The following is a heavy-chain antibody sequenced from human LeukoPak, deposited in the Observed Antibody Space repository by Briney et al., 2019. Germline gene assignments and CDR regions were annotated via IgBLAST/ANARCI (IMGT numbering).Heavy chain of an antibody. D-gene: IGHD1-1*01. J-gene: IGHJ3*02. Sequence: WVAAIKNDGSEKYYRDSVRGQFTISSDDSKNTVYLQMNSLRPVDTAVYYCAREGAERRETLESWGLGPMVFVSS. CDR3: AREGAERRETLES. V-gene: IGHV3-30*10. CDR2: IKNDGSEK.